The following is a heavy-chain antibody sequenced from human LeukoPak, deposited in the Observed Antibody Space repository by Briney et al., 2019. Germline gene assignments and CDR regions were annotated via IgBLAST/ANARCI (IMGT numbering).Heavy chain of an antibody. D-gene: IGHD6-13*01. CDR1: GFTFSDYY. J-gene: IGHJ4*02. V-gene: IGHV3-11*05. Sequence: GGSQRLSCAASGFTFSDYYMSWIRQAPGKGLEWVSDISSTSIYTNYADSVKGRFTISRDNAKNSLYLQMNSLRAEDTAVYYCAREDGYSSSWYSDYWGQGTLVTVSS. CDR3: AREDGYSSSWYSDY. CDR2: ISSTSIYT.